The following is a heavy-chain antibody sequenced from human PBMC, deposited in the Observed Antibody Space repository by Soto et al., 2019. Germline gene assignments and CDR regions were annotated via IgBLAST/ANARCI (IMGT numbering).Heavy chain of an antibody. CDR2: MNPNSGNT. CDR3: TSRARIGKQLWLPFDS. D-gene: IGHD3-22*01. V-gene: IGHV1-8*01. CDR1: GYTFRDYD. J-gene: IGHJ4*02. Sequence: QVQLVQSGAEVKKPGASVMVSCKASGYTFRDYDINWVRQASGQGLEWMGWMNPNSGNTAYAQKFQGRVTMTGDTTTNTAYMELTSLTSADTAVYYCTSRARIGKQLWLPFDSWAQGTLVTVSS.